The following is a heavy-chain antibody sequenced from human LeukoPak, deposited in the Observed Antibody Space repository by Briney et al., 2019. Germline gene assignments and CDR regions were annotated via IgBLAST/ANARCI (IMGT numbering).Heavy chain of an antibody. J-gene: IGHJ4*02. D-gene: IGHD2-8*01. V-gene: IGHV3-20*01. CDR3: ARVGMLGRGYYFDY. CDR1: GFTFDDYG. Sequence: GGSLRLSCAASGFTFDDYGMSWVRQAPGKGLEWVSGINWNGGSTGYADSVKGRFTISRDNAKNSLYLQMNSLRAEDTALYHCARVGMLGRGYYFDYWGQGTLVTVSS. CDR2: INWNGGST.